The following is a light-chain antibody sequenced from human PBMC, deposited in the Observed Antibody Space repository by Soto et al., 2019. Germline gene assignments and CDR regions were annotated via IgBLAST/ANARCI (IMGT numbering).Light chain of an antibody. J-gene: IGLJ1*01. CDR2: EGS. Sequence: QSALTQPASVSGSPGQSITISCTGTSSDAGSYNLVSWYQQHPGKAPKLMIYEGSKRPSGVSNRFSGSKSGNTASLTISGLQAEDEADYYCCSYAGSSCYVFGTGTKVTVL. V-gene: IGLV2-23*01. CDR1: SSDAGSYNL. CDR3: CSYAGSSCYV.